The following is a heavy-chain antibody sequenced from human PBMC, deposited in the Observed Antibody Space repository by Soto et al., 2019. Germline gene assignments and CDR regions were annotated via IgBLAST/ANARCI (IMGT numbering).Heavy chain of an antibody. CDR3: ATQAQYDSSGYYDI. J-gene: IGHJ3*02. CDR2: IYPGDSDT. CDR1: GYRFTSYW. V-gene: IGHV5-51*01. Sequence: GESLKISCKGSGYRFTSYWIGWVRPMPGKGLEWMGIIYPGDSDTRYSPSFQGQVTISADKSISTAYLQWSSLKASDTAMYYCATQAQYDSSGYYDIWGQGTMVTVSS. D-gene: IGHD3-22*01.